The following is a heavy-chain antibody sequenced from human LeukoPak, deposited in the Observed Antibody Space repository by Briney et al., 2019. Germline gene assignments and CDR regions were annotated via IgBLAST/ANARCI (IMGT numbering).Heavy chain of an antibody. V-gene: IGHV1-46*01. J-gene: IGHJ4*02. CDR2: INPSGGST. CDR3: ARSNNYYESSGYYAKTRRDFDY. D-gene: IGHD3-22*01. Sequence: ASVRVSCKASGYTFTSYYMLWVRQAPGQGLEWMGIINPSGGSTNYAQKFQGRVTMTRATSTSTVYMELSSLRSEDTAVYYCARSNNYYESSGYYAKTRRDFDYWGQGTLVTVSS. CDR1: GYTFTSYY.